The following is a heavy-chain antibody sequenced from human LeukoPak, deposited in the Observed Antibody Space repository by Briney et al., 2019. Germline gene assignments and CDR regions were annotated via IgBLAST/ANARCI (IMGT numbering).Heavy chain of an antibody. CDR2: ISYDGSNK. CDR3: ATHTDY. CDR1: GFTFSSYG. J-gene: IGHJ4*02. V-gene: IGHV3-30*03. Sequence: GRSLRLSCAASGFTFSSYGMHWVRQAPGKGLEWVAVISYDGSNKYYADSVKGRFTISRDNSKNTLYLQMNSLRAEDTAVYYCATHTDYWGQGTLVTVSS.